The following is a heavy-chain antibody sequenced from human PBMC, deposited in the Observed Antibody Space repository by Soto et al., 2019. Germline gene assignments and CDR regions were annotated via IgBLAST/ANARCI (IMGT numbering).Heavy chain of an antibody. Sequence: GGSLRLSCAASGFTFSSYGMHWVRQAPGKGLEWVAVISYDGSNKYYADSVKGRFTISRDNSKNTLYLQMNSLRAEDTAVYYCAKYADGCSGGSCYYYYYMDVWGKGTTVTVSS. CDR3: AKYADGCSGGSCYYYYYMDV. V-gene: IGHV3-30*18. CDR1: GFTFSSYG. CDR2: ISYDGSNK. D-gene: IGHD2-15*01. J-gene: IGHJ6*03.